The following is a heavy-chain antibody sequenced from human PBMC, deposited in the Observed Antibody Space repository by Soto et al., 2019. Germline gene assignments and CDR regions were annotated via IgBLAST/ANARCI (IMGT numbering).Heavy chain of an antibody. CDR2: ISTTSSFI. D-gene: IGHD4-17*01. J-gene: IGHJ4*02. Sequence: PGGSLRLSCAASGFTFSSYSMNWVRQAPGKGLEWVSSISTTSSFIYSADSVKGRFTISRDNAKNSLYLQMNSLRAEDTAVYYCSRGGSLYVDSCSKCFYYWGQGTLVTVSS. CDR3: SRGGSLYVDSCSKCFYY. V-gene: IGHV3-21*01. CDR1: GFTFSSYS.